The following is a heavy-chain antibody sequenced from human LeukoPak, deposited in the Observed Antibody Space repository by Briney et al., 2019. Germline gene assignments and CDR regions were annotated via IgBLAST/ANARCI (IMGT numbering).Heavy chain of an antibody. J-gene: IGHJ4*02. CDR1: GGTFSSYA. V-gene: IGHV1-2*02. CDR2: INPNSGGT. Sequence: ASVKVSCKASGGTFSSYAISWVRQAPGQGLEWMGWINPNSGGTNYAQKFQGRVTMTRDTSISTAYMELSRLRSDDTAVYYCARSRITMIVVVHFDYWGQGTLVTVSS. CDR3: ARSRITMIVVVHFDY. D-gene: IGHD3-22*01.